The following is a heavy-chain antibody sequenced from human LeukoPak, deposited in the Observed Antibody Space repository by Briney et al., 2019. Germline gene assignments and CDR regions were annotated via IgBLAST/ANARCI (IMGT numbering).Heavy chain of an antibody. CDR3: ARGITGTTLFDY. Sequence: SETLSLTCAVSGGSIKSNNWWSWVRQPPGKGLEWIGEIYHSGSTNYNPSLERRVTVSVDKSKNQFSLKLSSVTAADTAVYYCARGITGTTLFDYWGQGTLVTVSS. V-gene: IGHV4-4*02. CDR1: GGSIKSNNW. J-gene: IGHJ4*02. D-gene: IGHD1-7*01. CDR2: IYHSGST.